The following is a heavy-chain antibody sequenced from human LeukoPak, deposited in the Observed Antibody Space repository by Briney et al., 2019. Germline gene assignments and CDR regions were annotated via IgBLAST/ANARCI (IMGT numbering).Heavy chain of an antibody. CDR3: ASDFGYSYGYSDV. CDR2: INHSGSI. V-gene: IGHV4-34*01. D-gene: IGHD5-18*01. J-gene: IGHJ4*02. CDR1: GGSFSGYY. Sequence: SETLSLTCAVYGGSFSGYYWGWIRQPPGKGLGWIGEINHSGSINYNPSLKSRVTISVDTSKNQFSLKLSSVTAADTAVYYCASDFGYSYGYSDVWGQGTLVTVSS.